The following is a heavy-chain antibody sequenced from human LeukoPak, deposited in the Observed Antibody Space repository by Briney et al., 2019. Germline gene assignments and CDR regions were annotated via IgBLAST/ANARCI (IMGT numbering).Heavy chain of an antibody. CDR1: GFTFSSYA. D-gene: IGHD2-2*02. J-gene: IGHJ4*02. CDR3: AKDLSGPYRGGSDY. CDR2: ISGSGGST. Sequence: PGGSLRLSCAASGFTFSSYAMSWVRQAPGKGLEWVSAISGSGGSTYYADSVKGRFTISRDNSKNTLYLQMNSLRAEDTAVYYCAKDLSGPYRGGSDYWGQGTLVTVSS. V-gene: IGHV3-23*01.